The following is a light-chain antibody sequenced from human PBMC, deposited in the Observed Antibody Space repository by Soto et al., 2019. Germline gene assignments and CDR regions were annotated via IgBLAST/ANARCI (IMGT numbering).Light chain of an antibody. CDR1: QTVSSSF. V-gene: IGKV3-20*01. CDR2: DAS. J-gene: IGKJ1*01. Sequence: EVVLTQSPGTLSLSPGERATLSCRTSQTVSSSFLAWYQQTPGQVPRLLMYDASIRATDIPDRFTGSGSGTDFTLTISRLEPEDFAVYHCHQYGYLGTFGQGTKVDIK. CDR3: HQYGYLGT.